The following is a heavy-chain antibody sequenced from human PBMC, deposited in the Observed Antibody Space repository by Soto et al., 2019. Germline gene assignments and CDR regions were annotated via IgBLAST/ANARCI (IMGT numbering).Heavy chain of an antibody. Sequence: EMKLLESGGGWVQPGGSLRLSCAASGFTFSTYDMTWVRQAPGKGLEWVPGIIASDGSAYYSDSVRGRFTISKDNSKNTVHVQMNSLRSEDTAIYYSAKEDDEWTNCHFDIWGQGTLVTVSS. CDR2: IIASDGSA. CDR3: AKEDDEWTNCHFDI. V-gene: IGHV3-23*01. J-gene: IGHJ3*02. D-gene: IGHD1-1*01. CDR1: GFTFSTYD.